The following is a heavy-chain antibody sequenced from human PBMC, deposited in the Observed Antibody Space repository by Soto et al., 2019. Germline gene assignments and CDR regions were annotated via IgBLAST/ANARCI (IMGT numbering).Heavy chain of an antibody. J-gene: IGHJ4*02. CDR3: ARGYSSSRDLGY. Sequence: QVQLVESGGGVVQPGTSLRLSCAASGFSFSSYDIHWVRLAPGKGLEWVAVIWYDGSNKYYADSVKGRFIISRDNSKNTLYLQMNSLRADDTAVYYCARGYSSSRDLGYWGQGTLVTVSS. CDR2: IWYDGSNK. CDR1: GFSFSSYD. V-gene: IGHV3-33*01. D-gene: IGHD6-13*01.